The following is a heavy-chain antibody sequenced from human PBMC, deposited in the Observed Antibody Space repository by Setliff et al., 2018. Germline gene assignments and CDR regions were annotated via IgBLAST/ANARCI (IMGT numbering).Heavy chain of an antibody. Sequence: PSETLSLTCTVSGGSISRYHWSWIRQPPGKGLEWIGYIQTSGTTNYNPFLKSRVTISVDTSKNQSSLRLKSVTAADTAVYFCARSLGSGSYYNSRPFYSDYWGQGTLVTVSS. D-gene: IGHD3-10*01. CDR3: ARSLGSGSYYNSRPFYSDY. V-gene: IGHV4-4*08. J-gene: IGHJ4*02. CDR2: IQTSGTT. CDR1: GGSISRYH.